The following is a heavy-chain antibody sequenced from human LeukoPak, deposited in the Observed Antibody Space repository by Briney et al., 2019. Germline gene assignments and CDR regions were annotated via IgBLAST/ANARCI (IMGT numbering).Heavy chain of an antibody. CDR2: ITDSGGST. Sequence: PPGGSLRLSCAASGFTFTSYAMSWVRQAPGKGLEWVSAITDSGGSTFYADSVKGRFTISRDNSKNTLYLQMNSLRAEDTAVYYCAEGGDITAAGVPFGSWGQGTLVTVSS. D-gene: IGHD6-13*01. J-gene: IGHJ4*02. CDR1: GFTFTSYA. V-gene: IGHV3-23*01. CDR3: AEGGDITAAGVPFGS.